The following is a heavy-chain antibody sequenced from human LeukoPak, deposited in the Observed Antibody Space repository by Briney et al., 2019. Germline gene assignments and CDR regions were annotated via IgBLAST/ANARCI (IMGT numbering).Heavy chain of an antibody. CDR1: GGSISRSDYY. Sequence: SETLSLTCTVSGGSISRSDYYWGWIRQPPGKGLKWVGSIYYSGITHYNPSLKSRVTISVDTSKNQFSLKLSSVTAADTAVYYCARGGVSRGTYYYGSGKSFDYWGQGTLVTVSS. J-gene: IGHJ4*02. V-gene: IGHV4-39*01. CDR3: ARGGVSRGTYYYGSGKSFDY. D-gene: IGHD3-10*01. CDR2: IYYSGIT.